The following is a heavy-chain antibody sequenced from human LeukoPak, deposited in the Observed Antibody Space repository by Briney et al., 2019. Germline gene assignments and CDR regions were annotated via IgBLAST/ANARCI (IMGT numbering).Heavy chain of an antibody. CDR1: GGTFSSYA. CDR3: ARDLRDTAMVNLVL. D-gene: IGHD5-18*01. Sequence: ASVKVSCKASGGTFSSYAISWVRQAPGQGLEWMGGIIPIFGTANYAQKFQGRVTITADESTSTAYMELSSLRSEDTAMYYCARDLRDTAMVNLVLWGQGTLVTVSS. CDR2: IIPIFGTA. J-gene: IGHJ4*02. V-gene: IGHV1-69*13.